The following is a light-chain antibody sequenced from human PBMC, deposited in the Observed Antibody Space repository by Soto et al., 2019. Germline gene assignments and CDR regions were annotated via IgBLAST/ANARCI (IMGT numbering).Light chain of an antibody. J-gene: IGKJ1*01. Sequence: DIQMTQSPSTLSASVGDRVTITCRASQSISIWLAWYQHKAGKAPKLLIYKAASLESGVPSRFSGSGSRTEFTLTISSLQPDDFATYYCQQYNRYWTFGQGTKVEIK. CDR1: QSISIW. CDR2: KAA. CDR3: QQYNRYWT. V-gene: IGKV1-5*03.